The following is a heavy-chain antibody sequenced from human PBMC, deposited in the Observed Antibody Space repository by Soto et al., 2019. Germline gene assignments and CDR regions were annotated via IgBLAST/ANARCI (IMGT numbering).Heavy chain of an antibody. V-gene: IGHV3-9*01. CDR2: ITWNSGNI. J-gene: IGHJ4*01. CDR1: GFTFDDYA. CDR3: VKDSYADFHRVFSTAEYFFDY. D-gene: IGHD2-2*01. Sequence: EVQLVESGGGLVRPGRSLRLSCTASGFTFDDYAMHWVRQAPGRGLEWVSGITWNSGNIAYADSVKGRFTIARDDDNNSLYLQMNSLRPEDTALYYCVKDSYADFHRVFSTAEYFFDYWGHGTLVTVSS.